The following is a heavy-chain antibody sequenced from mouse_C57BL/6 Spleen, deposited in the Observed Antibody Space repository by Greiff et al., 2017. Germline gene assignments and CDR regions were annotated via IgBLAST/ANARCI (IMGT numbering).Heavy chain of an antibody. J-gene: IGHJ1*03. CDR3: ASYDGSSYWDFGG. V-gene: IGHV14-2*01. CDR1: GFTIKDYY. Sequence: VQLQQSGAELVKPGASVKLSCTASGFTIKDYYMPWVKQRTEQGLEWIGRIDPEDGETKYAPKFQVKATITADTSSNTAYLQLSSLTSEDSAVYYSASYDGSSYWDFGGWGTGTTVTVSS. D-gene: IGHD1-1*01. CDR2: IDPEDGET.